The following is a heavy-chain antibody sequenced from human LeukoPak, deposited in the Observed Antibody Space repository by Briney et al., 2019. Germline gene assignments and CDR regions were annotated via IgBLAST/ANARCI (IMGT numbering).Heavy chain of an antibody. D-gene: IGHD6-19*01. CDR2: IRYDGSNK. J-gene: IGHJ5*02. CDR1: GFTFSSYG. V-gene: IGHV3-30*02. CDR3: ARDPSSGWYLKGWFDP. Sequence: SGGSLRLSCAASGFTFSSYGMYWVRQAPGKGLEWVAFIRYDGSNKYYADSVKGRFTVSRDNSRNTLYLQMKSLRAEDTAVYYCARDPSSGWYLKGWFDPWGQGTLVTVSS.